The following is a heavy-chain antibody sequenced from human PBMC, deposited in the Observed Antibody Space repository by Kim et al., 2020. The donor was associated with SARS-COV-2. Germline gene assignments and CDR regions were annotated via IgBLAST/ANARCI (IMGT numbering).Heavy chain of an antibody. CDR2: IWYDGSNK. V-gene: IGHV3-33*01. Sequence: GGSLRLSCAASGFTFSSYGMHWVRQAPGKGLEWVAVIWYDGSNKYYADSVKGRFTISRDNSKNTLYLQMNSLRAEDTAVYYCARDPWFGESLDYGMDVWGQGTTVTVSS. CDR3: ARDPWFGESLDYGMDV. D-gene: IGHD3-10*01. J-gene: IGHJ6*02. CDR1: GFTFSSYG.